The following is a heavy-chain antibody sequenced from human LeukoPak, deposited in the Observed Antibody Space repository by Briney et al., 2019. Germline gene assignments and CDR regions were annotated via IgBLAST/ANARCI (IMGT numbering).Heavy chain of an antibody. V-gene: IGHV3-33*01. CDR1: GFTFSSYG. Sequence: GWSLRLSCAASGFTFSSYGMHWVRQAPGKGLEWVAVIWYDGSNKYYADSVKGRFTISRDNSKNTLYLQMNSLRAEDTAVYYCARVDYYYYYMDVWGKGNTVTVSS. CDR2: IWYDGSNK. J-gene: IGHJ6*03. CDR3: ARVDYYYYYMDV.